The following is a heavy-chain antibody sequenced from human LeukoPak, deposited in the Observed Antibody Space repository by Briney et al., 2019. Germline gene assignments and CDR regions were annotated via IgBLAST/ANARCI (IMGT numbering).Heavy chain of an antibody. D-gene: IGHD6-13*01. CDR2: ISSSSSYI. Sequence: GGSLRLSCAASGFTFSSYGMHWVRQAPGKGLEWVSSISSSSSYIYYADSVKGRFTISRDNAKNSLYLQMNSLRAEDTAVYYCARSIAAAGYGGHWGQGTLVTVSS. CDR1: GFTFSSYG. CDR3: ARSIAAAGYGGH. J-gene: IGHJ4*02. V-gene: IGHV3-21*01.